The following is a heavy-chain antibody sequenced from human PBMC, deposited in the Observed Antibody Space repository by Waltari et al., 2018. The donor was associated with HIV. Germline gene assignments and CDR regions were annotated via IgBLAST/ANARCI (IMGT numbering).Heavy chain of an antibody. CDR1: GFTFSRYD. D-gene: IGHD3-16*01. J-gene: IGHJ3*02. CDR3: VRNARRPSEPTNYGAFDI. V-gene: IGHV3-30*03. Sequence: QVQLVESGGGVVQPGRSLRLSCEASGFTFSRYDMPWVRQAPGKGLKWVSVISYYGNNEYYADSVKGRFTISRDNSKNTLYLQMNSLRAEDMAVYYCVRNARRPSEPTNYGAFDIWGQGTMVTVSS. CDR2: ISYYGNNE.